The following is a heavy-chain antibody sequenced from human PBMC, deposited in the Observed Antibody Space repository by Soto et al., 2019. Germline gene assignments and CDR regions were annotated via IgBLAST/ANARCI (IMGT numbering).Heavy chain of an antibody. V-gene: IGHV1-46*01. J-gene: IGHJ4*02. CDR1: GYIFTSYY. CDR2: INPFDGSR. Sequence: ASVKVSCKASGYIFTSYYLHWVRQAPGQGLEWMGWINPFDGSRMFAQSFQGRVTFTRDTSTSTVYMELSGLRSDDTAVYYCASGPPADKVASWAQGTLVTVSS. D-gene: IGHD2-15*01. CDR3: ASGPPADKVAS.